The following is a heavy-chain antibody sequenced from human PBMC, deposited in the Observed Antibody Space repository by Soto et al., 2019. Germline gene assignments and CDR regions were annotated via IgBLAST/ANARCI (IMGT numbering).Heavy chain of an antibody. Sequence: GGSLRLSCAASGFTFSSYAMSWVRQAPGKGLEWVSAISGSGGSTYYADSVKGRFTISRDNSKNTLYLQMNSLRAEDTAVYYCAKEVTYYDSSGYPNWFDPWGQGTLVTVS. V-gene: IGHV3-23*01. CDR2: ISGSGGST. J-gene: IGHJ5*02. CDR1: GFTFSSYA. D-gene: IGHD3-22*01. CDR3: AKEVTYYDSSGYPNWFDP.